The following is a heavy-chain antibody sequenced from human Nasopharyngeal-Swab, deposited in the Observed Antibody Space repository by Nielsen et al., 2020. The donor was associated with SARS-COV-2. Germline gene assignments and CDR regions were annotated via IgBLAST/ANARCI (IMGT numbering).Heavy chain of an antibody. Sequence: ASVKVSCKASGYTFSGYGFSWVRQAPGQGLEWVGWISTYNGNTNYAQKFQGRVTMTTDTSTSTAYMELRSLRSDDTAVYYCARASGDGIVATIWNYYYYGMDVWGQGTTVTVSS. CDR2: ISTYNGNT. J-gene: IGHJ6*02. V-gene: IGHV1-18*01. CDR3: ARASGDGIVATIWNYYYYGMDV. CDR1: GYTFSGYG. D-gene: IGHD5-12*01.